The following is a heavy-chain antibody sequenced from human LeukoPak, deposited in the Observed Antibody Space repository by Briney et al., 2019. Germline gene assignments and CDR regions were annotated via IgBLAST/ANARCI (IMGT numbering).Heavy chain of an antibody. J-gene: IGHJ5*02. D-gene: IGHD2-21*01. V-gene: IGHV5-51*01. CDR1: GYSFTSYW. CDR3: ARRAYCGGECYSLRNNWFDP. Sequence: GESLKISCKGSGYSFTSYWIGWVRQMPGKGLEWMGIIYPGDSDTRYSPSFQGQVTISADKSISTVYLQWSSLKASDTAMYYCARRAYCGGECYSLRNNWFDPWGQGTLVTVSS. CDR2: IYPGDSDT.